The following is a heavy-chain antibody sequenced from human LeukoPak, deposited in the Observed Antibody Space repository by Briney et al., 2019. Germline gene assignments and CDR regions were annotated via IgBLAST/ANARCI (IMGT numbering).Heavy chain of an antibody. CDR1: GGSISSSGYY. Sequence: SETLSLTCTVSGGSISSSGYYWGWIRQPPGKGLEWIGSFSYSGNPYYNPSVKSRVIISVDTTKKQVSLKLNSVTAADTAVYYCARGGRVARFDYWGQGTLVTVSS. J-gene: IGHJ4*02. CDR2: FSYSGNP. V-gene: IGHV4-39*01. CDR3: ARGGRVARFDY. D-gene: IGHD2-15*01.